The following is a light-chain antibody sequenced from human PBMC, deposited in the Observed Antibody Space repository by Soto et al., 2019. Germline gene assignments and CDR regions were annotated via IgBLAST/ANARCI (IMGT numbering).Light chain of an antibody. CDR3: SSSTPTRGLV. CDR2: DVS. V-gene: IGLV2-14*01. Sequence: QSVLTQPASVSGSLGQSISISCTEDSSDLTYNSVSWYQYHPHKAPKLIIYDVSYRPSGVSTRFSGSQSAGSASLTISGLQAEDEADYYCSSSTPTRGLVFGSGTKVTVL. CDR1: SSDLTYNS. J-gene: IGLJ1*01.